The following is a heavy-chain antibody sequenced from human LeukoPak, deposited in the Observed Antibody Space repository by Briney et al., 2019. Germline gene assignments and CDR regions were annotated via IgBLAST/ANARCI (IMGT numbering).Heavy chain of an antibody. Sequence: PGRSLRLSCAASVFTFSSYSMNWVRQAPGKGLEWVSYISGSRSTMYYADSVKGRFTISRDNAKNSLYLQMNSLRAEDTAVYYCAREGPWAFDIWGQGTMVTVSS. CDR1: VFTFSSYS. CDR2: ISGSRSTM. J-gene: IGHJ3*02. V-gene: IGHV3-48*04. CDR3: AREGPWAFDI.